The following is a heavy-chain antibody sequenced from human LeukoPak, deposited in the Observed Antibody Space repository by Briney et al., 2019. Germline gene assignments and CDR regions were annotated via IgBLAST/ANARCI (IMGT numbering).Heavy chain of an antibody. D-gene: IGHD3-16*01. Sequence: SETLSLTCTVSGGSISSGSYYWGWIRQPPGKGLEWIGSIYYSGSTYYNPSLKSRVTISVDTSKNQFSLKLSSVTAADTAVYYCARVGAAHNWFDPWGQGTLVTVSS. CDR3: ARVGAAHNWFDP. V-gene: IGHV4-39*07. J-gene: IGHJ5*02. CDR2: IYYSGST. CDR1: GGSISSGSYY.